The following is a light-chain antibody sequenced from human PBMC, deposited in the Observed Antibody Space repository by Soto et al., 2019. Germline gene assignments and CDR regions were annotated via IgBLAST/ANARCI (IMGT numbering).Light chain of an antibody. CDR3: QQYGSSGT. CDR2: AAS. Sequence: EIVMTQFPASLSLSPGERATLSCRASQSVSSHLAWYQQKPGQAPRLLIYAASTRATGIPARFSGSGSGTDFTLIISGLEPEDFAVYYCQQYGSSGTFGQGTKVDI. CDR1: QSVSSH. V-gene: IGKV3-15*01. J-gene: IGKJ1*01.